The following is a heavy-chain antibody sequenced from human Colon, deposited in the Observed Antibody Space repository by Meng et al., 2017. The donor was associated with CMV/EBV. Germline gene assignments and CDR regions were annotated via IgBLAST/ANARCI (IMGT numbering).Heavy chain of an antibody. CDR3: ARDRYRYCSSTSCYYYGMDV. V-gene: IGHV3-7*01. J-gene: IGHJ6*02. D-gene: IGHD2-2*01. Sequence: GGSLRLSCAASGFTFSSYWMGWVRQAPGKGLEWVANIKQDGSEKYYVDSVKGRFTISRDNAKNSLYLQMNSLRAEDTAVYYCARDRYRYCSSTSCYYYGMDVWGQGTTVTVSS. CDR1: GFTFSSYW. CDR2: IKQDGSEK.